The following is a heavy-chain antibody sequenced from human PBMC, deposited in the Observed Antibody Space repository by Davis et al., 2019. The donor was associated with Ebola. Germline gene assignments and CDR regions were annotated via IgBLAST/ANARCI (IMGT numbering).Heavy chain of an antibody. V-gene: IGHV1-69*13. CDR2: IIPIFGTA. D-gene: IGHD2-2*01. CDR3: ARVWVVPAAPIWFDP. Sequence: AASVKVSCKASGGTFSSYAISWVRQAPGQGLEWMGGIIPIFGTANYAQKFQGRVTITADESTSTAYMELSSLRSEDTAVYYCARVWVVPAAPIWFDPWGQGTLVTVSS. CDR1: GGTFSSYA. J-gene: IGHJ5*02.